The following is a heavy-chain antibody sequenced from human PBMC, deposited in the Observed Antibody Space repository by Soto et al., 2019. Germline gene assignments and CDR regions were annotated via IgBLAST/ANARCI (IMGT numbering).Heavy chain of an antibody. J-gene: IGHJ4*02. D-gene: IGHD3-10*01. CDR1: GGSISSGGYY. Sequence: QVQLQESGPGLVKPSQTLSLTCTVSGGSISSGGYYWSWIRQHPGKGLEWIGYIYYSGSTYYNPSLKSRVTISVDTSKNQYSLKLSSVTAADTAVYYCAGTSMVRGVPNADYWGQGTLVTVSS. CDR2: IYYSGST. V-gene: IGHV4-31*03. CDR3: AGTSMVRGVPNADY.